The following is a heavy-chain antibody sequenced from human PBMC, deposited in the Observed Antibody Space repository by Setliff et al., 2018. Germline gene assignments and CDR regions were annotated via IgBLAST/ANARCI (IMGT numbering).Heavy chain of an antibody. CDR2: INHSGST. Sequence: SETLSLTCTVYGGSFSDYYWGWVRQPPGKGLEWIGEINHSGSTNYIPSLKSRLTISVDTSKNQFSLKLSSVTAADTAMYYCVPGRGSWGQGALVTVSS. V-gene: IGHV4-34*01. J-gene: IGHJ5*02. CDR3: VPGRGS. D-gene: IGHD6-25*01. CDR1: GGSFSDYY.